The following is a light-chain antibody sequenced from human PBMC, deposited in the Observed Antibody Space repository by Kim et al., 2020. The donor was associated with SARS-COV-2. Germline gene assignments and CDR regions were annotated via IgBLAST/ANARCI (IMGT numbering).Light chain of an antibody. J-gene: IGLJ3*02. V-gene: IGLV3-1*01. CDR3: QAWDSSTWA. Sequence: SYELTQPPSVSVSPGQTASITCSGDELGDKYACWYQQKPGQSPVLVIYQDTKRPSGIPERFSGSNSGNTATLTISGTQALDEADYYCQAWDSSTWAFGGG. CDR2: QDT. CDR1: ELGDKY.